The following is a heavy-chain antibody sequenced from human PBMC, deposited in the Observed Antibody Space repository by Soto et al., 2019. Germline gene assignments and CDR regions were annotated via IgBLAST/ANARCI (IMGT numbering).Heavy chain of an antibody. CDR2: ISAYNGNT. J-gene: IGHJ4*02. V-gene: IGHV1-18*01. CDR1: GGTFSSYG. D-gene: IGHD3-9*01. Sequence: ASVKVSCKASGGTFSSYGISWVRQAPGQGLEWMGWISAYNGNTNYAQKLQGRVTMTTDTSTSTAYMELRSLRSDDTAVYFCARRHYDILTGYYSGFYFDYWGQRTLVTVSS. CDR3: ARRHYDILTGYYSGFYFDY.